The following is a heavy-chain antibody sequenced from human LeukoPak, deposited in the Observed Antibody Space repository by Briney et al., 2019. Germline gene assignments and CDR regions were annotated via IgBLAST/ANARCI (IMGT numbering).Heavy chain of an antibody. V-gene: IGHV4-30-4*01. J-gene: IGHJ3*02. CDR3: ASTSKYIGSGRDESFDI. CDR2: VSYSGGT. D-gene: IGHD3-10*01. Sequence: PSQTLSLTCTVSGGSISTAGYYWSWIRQPPGKGLEWIGYVSYSGGTYYNPSLKSPLSISMDTSKSQFSLKMSSVTAADTAIYYCASTSKYIGSGRDESFDIWGQGTMVTISS. CDR1: GGSISTAGYY.